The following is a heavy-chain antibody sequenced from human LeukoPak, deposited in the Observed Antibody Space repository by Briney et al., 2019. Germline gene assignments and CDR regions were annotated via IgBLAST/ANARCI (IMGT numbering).Heavy chain of an antibody. CDR1: GASITAYY. D-gene: IGHD5-18*01. CDR2: IYSTGDTDH. J-gene: IGHJ6*03. V-gene: IGHV4-4*07. Sequence: PSETLSLTCTVSGASITAYYWTWIRQSAGEGLEFIGRIYSTGDTDHNYNPSPASRVTISGDTSKNQVSLRLKSVTAADTAVYYCARDRPDGYTHGHYYYNMDVWGKGTTVTDSS. CDR3: ARDRPDGYTHGHYYYNMDV.